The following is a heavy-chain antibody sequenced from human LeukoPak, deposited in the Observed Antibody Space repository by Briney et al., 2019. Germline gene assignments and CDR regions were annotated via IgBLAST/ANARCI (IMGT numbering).Heavy chain of an antibody. Sequence: PSGTLSLTCTVSGGSISSSSYYWGWIRQPPGKGLEWIGSIYYSGSTYYNPSLKSRVTISVDTSKNQFSLKLSSVTAADTAVYYCARSGIAEPLTSFDYWGQGTLVTVSS. V-gene: IGHV4-39*01. CDR3: ARSGIAEPLTSFDY. D-gene: IGHD6-13*01. CDR2: IYYSGST. CDR1: GGSISSSSYY. J-gene: IGHJ4*02.